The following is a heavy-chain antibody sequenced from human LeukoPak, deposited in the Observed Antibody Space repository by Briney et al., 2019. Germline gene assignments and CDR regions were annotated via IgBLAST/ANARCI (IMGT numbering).Heavy chain of an antibody. J-gene: IGHJ4*02. Sequence: GESLKISCKGSGYSFTSYWIGWVRQMPGKGLEWMRIIYPGDSDTRYSPSFQGQVTISVDKSISTAYLQWSSLKASDTAMYYCARRPYYYDSSGLDGYFDYWGQGTLVTVSS. CDR2: IYPGDSDT. V-gene: IGHV5-51*01. D-gene: IGHD3-22*01. CDR3: ARRPYYYDSSGLDGYFDY. CDR1: GYSFTSYW.